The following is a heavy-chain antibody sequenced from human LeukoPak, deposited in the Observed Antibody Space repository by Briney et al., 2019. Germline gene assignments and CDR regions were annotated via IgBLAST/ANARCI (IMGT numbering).Heavy chain of an antibody. CDR3: ARDSYSSYYFDY. Sequence: GASVKVSCKASGYTLTSYGVSWVRQAPGQGLEWMGWISTYNGNTNYAQKFQGRVTMTTDTSTSTAYMELRSLRSDDTAVYYCARDSYSSYYFDYWGQGTLVTVSS. D-gene: IGHD2-21*01. J-gene: IGHJ4*02. V-gene: IGHV1-18*01. CDR2: ISTYNGNT. CDR1: GYTLTSYG.